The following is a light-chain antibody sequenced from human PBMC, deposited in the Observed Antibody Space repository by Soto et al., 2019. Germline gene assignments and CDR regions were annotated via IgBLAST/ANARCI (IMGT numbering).Light chain of an antibody. CDR1: QSVCNTY. J-gene: IGKJ2*01. Sequence: EIVLTQSPGIVSLSPGERATLSCRASQSVCNTYLAWYQHKPGQAPRLLIYGASNRATGIPDRFSGSGSGTDFTLTISRLEPEDFAVYYCQHYGSSSYTFGQGTKLEIK. CDR2: GAS. V-gene: IGKV3-20*01. CDR3: QHYGSSSYT.